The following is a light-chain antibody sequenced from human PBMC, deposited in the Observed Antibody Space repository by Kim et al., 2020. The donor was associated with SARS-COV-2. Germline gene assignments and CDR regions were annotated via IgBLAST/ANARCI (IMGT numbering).Light chain of an antibody. V-gene: IGLV2-11*01. CDR2: DVT. Sequence: QSVTISCTGTSSYVGRYEFVSWYQQHPGTHPKLIISDVTERPSGVPDRFSGSKSGYTASLTISGLQAEDEADYYCCSYAGSYTYVFGTGTKVTVL. J-gene: IGLJ1*01. CDR1: SSYVGRYEF. CDR3: CSYAGSYTYV.